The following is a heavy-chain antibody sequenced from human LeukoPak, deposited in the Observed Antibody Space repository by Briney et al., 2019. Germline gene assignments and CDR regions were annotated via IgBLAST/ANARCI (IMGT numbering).Heavy chain of an antibody. CDR2: IKQDGSEK. J-gene: IGHJ4*02. V-gene: IGHV3-7*01. CDR1: GFTFSSYW. Sequence: GSLRLSCAASGFTFSSYWMSWVRQAPGKGLEWVANIKQDGSEKYYVDSVKGRFTISRDNAKNSLYLQMNSLRAEDTAVYYCASLDLGYCSGGSCYGRDYWGQGTLVTVSS. CDR3: ASLDLGYCSGGSCYGRDY. D-gene: IGHD2-15*01.